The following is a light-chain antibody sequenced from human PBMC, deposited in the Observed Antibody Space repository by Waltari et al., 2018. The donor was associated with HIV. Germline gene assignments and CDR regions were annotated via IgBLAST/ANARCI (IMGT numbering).Light chain of an antibody. CDR3: QSWNGNNAHADAV. CDR2: DEC. Sequence: SYVLTQPPSVSVASGQTARINCVENNIGKKSVHWYQLKAGQAPVLNVYDECDRTPGNAPRLSGSNAGNTATLTITRVEASDDADYYWQSWNGNNAHADAVFCGESKLTVL. J-gene: IGLJ2*01. CDR1: NIGKKS. V-gene: IGLV3-21*02.